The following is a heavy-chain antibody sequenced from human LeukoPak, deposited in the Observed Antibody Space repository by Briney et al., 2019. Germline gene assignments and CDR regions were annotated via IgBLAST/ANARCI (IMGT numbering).Heavy chain of an antibody. CDR2: ISAYNGNT. Sequence: ASVKVSCKASGYTFTSYDINWVRQATGQGLEWMGWISAYNGNTNYAQKLQGRVTMTEDTSTDTAYMELSSLRSEDTAVYYCATTLQSPSGWDYWGQGTLVTVSS. CDR3: ATTLQSPSGWDY. CDR1: GYTFTSYD. V-gene: IGHV1-18*01. J-gene: IGHJ4*02. D-gene: IGHD6-19*01.